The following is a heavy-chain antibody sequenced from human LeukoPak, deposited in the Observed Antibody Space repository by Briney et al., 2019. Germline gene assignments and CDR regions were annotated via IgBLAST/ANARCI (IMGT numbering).Heavy chain of an antibody. Sequence: TGGSLRLSCAASGFTFSDHYMSWIRQAPGKGLEWVSSISSSSSYIYYADSVKGRFTISRDNAKNSLYLQMNSLRAEDTAVYYCARDTGMDVWGQGTTVTVSS. CDR3: ARDTGMDV. CDR2: ISSSSSYI. CDR1: GFTFSDHY. V-gene: IGHV3-11*06. J-gene: IGHJ6*02.